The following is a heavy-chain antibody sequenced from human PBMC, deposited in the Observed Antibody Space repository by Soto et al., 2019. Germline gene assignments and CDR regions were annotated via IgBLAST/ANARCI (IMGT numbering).Heavy chain of an antibody. D-gene: IGHD2-21*02. CDR2: INGGNGAT. V-gene: IGHV1-3*01. CDR3: ARGPNCGGDCD. Sequence: QVHLVQSGAEVKRPGASVKVSCKTSGYSFTTQTLHWVRQAPGQSLEWVGWINGGNGATKYSPKFQGRLYITRNASASTAFMELSSLRSEDTAVYYCARGPNCGGDCDWGQGTLVTVSS. J-gene: IGHJ4*02. CDR1: GYSFTTQT.